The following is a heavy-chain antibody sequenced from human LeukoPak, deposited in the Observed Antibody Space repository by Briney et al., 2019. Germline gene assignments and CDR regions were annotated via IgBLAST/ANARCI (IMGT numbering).Heavy chain of an antibody. CDR2: IYYNGNT. CDR1: GGSISSYY. D-gene: IGHD1-26*01. V-gene: IGHV4-59*01. CDR3: ARVGDYSGSY. Sequence: SETLSLTCTVSGGSISSYYWSWIRQPPGKGLEWIGDIYYNGNTKYSPSLESRVTISVDTSKNQFSLRLTSVTAADTAVYFCARVGDYSGSYWGQGTLVTVSS. J-gene: IGHJ4*02.